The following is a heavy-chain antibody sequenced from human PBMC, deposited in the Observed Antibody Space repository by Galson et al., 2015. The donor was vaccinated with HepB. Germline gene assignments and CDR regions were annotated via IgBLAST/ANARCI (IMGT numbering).Heavy chain of an antibody. CDR2: IIPIFGTA. Sequence: SVKVSCKASGGTFSSYAISWVRQAPGQGLEWMGGIIPIFGTANYAQKFQGRVTITADKSTSTAYMELSSLRSEDTAVYYCARRTVVIGKDAFDIWGQGTMVTVSS. J-gene: IGHJ3*02. CDR1: GGTFSSYA. CDR3: ARRTVVIGKDAFDI. V-gene: IGHV1-69*06. D-gene: IGHD4-23*01.